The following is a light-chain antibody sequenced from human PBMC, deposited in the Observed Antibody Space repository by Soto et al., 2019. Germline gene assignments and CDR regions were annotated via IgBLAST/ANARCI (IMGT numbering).Light chain of an antibody. J-gene: IGKJ1*01. CDR2: AAS. CDR3: QNYNRAPWT. Sequence: DIQMTQSPSCLSASVGDRVTITCRASEGISNYLAWYQQKPGKVPKLLIYAASTLQSGVPSRFSGSGSGTDFTLTISSLQPEDVANYYCQNYNRAPWTFGQGTKVEIK. CDR1: EGISNY. V-gene: IGKV1-27*01.